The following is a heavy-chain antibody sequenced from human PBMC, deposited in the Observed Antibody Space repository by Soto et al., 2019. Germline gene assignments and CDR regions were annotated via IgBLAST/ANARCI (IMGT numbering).Heavy chain of an antibody. V-gene: IGHV4-61*01. CDR1: GGSVSSGSYY. J-gene: IGHJ6*02. D-gene: IGHD6-19*01. CDR2: IYYSGST. Sequence: SETLSLTCTVSGGSVSSGSYYWSWIRQPPGKGLEWIGYIYYSGSTNYNPSLKSRVTISVDTSKNQFYLKLRSVTAADTAVYYGASDRSSAWDRGDGMEVWGQGTSVT. CDR3: ASDRSSAWDRGDGMEV.